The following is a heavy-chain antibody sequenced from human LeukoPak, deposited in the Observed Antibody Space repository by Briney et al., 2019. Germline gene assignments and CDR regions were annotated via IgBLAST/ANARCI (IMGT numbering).Heavy chain of an antibody. D-gene: IGHD2-15*01. CDR2: INHSGST. CDR1: GGSISGSSYY. CDR3: APRVAASLSGGYFDY. J-gene: IGHJ4*02. V-gene: IGHV4-39*07. Sequence: SETLSLTCTVSGGSISGSSYYWGWIRQPPGKGLEWIGEINHSGSTNYNPSLKSRVTISVDTSKNQFSLKLSSVTAADTAVYYCAPRVAASLSGGYFDYWGQGTLVTVSS.